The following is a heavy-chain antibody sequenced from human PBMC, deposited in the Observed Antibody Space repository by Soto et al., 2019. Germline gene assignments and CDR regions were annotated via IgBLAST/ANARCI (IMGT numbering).Heavy chain of an antibody. D-gene: IGHD2-2*01. CDR2: INPNSGGT. CDR3: ARDRGYCSSTSCSRNNDAFDI. Sequence: ASVKVSCQASGYTFTGYFMHWVRQAPGQGLEWMGWINPNSGGTNYAQKFQGWVTMTRDTSISTAYMELSRLRSDDTAVYYCARDRGYCSSTSCSRNNDAFDIWGQGTMVTVSS. J-gene: IGHJ3*02. CDR1: GYTFTGYF. V-gene: IGHV1-2*04.